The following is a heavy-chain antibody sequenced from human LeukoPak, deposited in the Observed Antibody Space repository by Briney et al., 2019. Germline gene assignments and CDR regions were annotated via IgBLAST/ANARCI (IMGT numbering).Heavy chain of an antibody. J-gene: IGHJ6*02. CDR2: IYYGGT. D-gene: IGHD3-22*01. CDR3: ARGSIDYDSSGYYYYGMDV. V-gene: IGHV4-30-4*02. Sequence: SETLSLTCTVSGGSISSGYYYWSWIRQPPGKGLEYIGYIYYGGTYYNPSLKSRVSISVDTSKNQFSLKLSSVTAADTAVYYCARGSIDYDSSGYYYYGMDVWGQGTTVTVSS. CDR1: GGSISSGYYY.